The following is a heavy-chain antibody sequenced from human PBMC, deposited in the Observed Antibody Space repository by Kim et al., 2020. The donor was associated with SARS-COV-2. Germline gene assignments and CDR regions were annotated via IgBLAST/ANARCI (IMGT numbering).Heavy chain of an antibody. Sequence: SETLSLTCTVSGGSISSYYWSWIRQPPGKGLEWIGYIYYSGSTNYNPSLKSRVTISVDTSKNQFSLKLSSVTAADTAVYYCARVIAAAGHVGYYYYGMDVWGQGTTVTVSS. CDR1: GGSISSYY. D-gene: IGHD6-13*01. J-gene: IGHJ6*02. CDR3: ARVIAAAGHVGYYYYGMDV. V-gene: IGHV4-59*13. CDR2: IYYSGST.